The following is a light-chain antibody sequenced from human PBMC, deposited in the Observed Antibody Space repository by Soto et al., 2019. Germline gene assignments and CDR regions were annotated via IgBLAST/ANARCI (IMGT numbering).Light chain of an antibody. CDR3: CSYGGRSTYV. V-gene: IGLV2-23*02. CDR1: SSDVGSYNL. Sequence: QSVLTQPASVSGSPGQSITISCTGTSSDVGSYNLVSWYQQHPGKAPKLMIYEVSKRPSGVSNRCSGSKSANTASLTISGLQADDEADYYCCSYGGRSTYVFGTGTKVTVL. CDR2: EVS. J-gene: IGLJ1*01.